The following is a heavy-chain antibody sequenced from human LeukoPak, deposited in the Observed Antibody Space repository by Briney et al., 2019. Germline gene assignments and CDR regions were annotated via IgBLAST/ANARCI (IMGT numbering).Heavy chain of an antibody. D-gene: IGHD5-18*01. CDR3: ARSAGSGYSYGYDVFDI. Sequence: SETLSLTCTVSGGSISSYYWSWIRQPPGKGLEWIGYIYYSGSTNYNPSLKSRVTISVDTSKNQFSLKLSSVTAADTAVYYCARSAGSGYSYGYDVFDIWGQGTMVTVSS. CDR1: GGSISSYY. V-gene: IGHV4-59*01. CDR2: IYYSGST. J-gene: IGHJ3*02.